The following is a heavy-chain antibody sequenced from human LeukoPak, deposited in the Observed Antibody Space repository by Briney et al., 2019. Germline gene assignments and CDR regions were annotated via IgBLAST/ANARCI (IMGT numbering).Heavy chain of an antibody. Sequence: SETLSLTCAVYGGSFSGYYWSWIRQPPGKGLEWIGEINHSGSTNYNPSLKSRVTISVDTSKNQFSLKLSSVTAADTAVYYCARHPRLKLWFGELPYYFDYWGQGTLVTVSS. J-gene: IGHJ4*02. CDR2: INHSGST. CDR1: GGSFSGYY. V-gene: IGHV4-34*01. CDR3: ARHPRLKLWFGELPYYFDY. D-gene: IGHD3-10*01.